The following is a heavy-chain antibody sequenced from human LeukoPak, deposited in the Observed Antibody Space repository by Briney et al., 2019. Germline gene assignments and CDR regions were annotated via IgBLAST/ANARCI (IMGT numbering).Heavy chain of an antibody. D-gene: IGHD6-19*01. CDR2: INPSGGST. CDR3: ARRMAVAGTTLGFDY. Sequence: GASVKVSCKASGYTFTSYYMHWVRQAPGQGLEWMGIINPSGGSTSYAQKFQGRVTMTRDTFTSTVYMELSSLRSEDTAVYYCARRMAVAGTTLGFDYWGQGTLVTVSS. V-gene: IGHV1-46*01. CDR1: GYTFTSYY. J-gene: IGHJ4*02.